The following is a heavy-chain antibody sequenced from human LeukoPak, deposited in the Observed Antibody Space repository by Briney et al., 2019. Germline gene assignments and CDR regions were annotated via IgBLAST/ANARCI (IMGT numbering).Heavy chain of an antibody. V-gene: IGHV3-23*01. D-gene: IGHD3-16*01. CDR3: ARDPGGSFDY. Sequence: PGGSLRLSCAASGFTFSSYAVSWVRQAPGEGPEWVSTISDSGIRTNYADSVKGRFTISRDNSKNTLYLQMNSLRADDTAIYYCARDPGGSFDYWGQGTLVTVSS. CDR2: ISDSGIRT. J-gene: IGHJ4*02. CDR1: GFTFSSYA.